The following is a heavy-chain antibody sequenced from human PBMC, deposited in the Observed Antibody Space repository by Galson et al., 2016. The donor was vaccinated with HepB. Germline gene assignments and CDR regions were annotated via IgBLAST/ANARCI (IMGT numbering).Heavy chain of an antibody. D-gene: IGHD1-26*01. V-gene: IGHV2-5*02. Sequence: PALVKPTQTLTLTCTFSGFSLTSYAEGVGWIRQPPGKALEWLALIYWDDDKRYSPSLKNRFTITQDTSKNQVVLTVTNLDPVDTATYYCVHIKYTTKWPGAFDVWGQGTMVTVSS. CDR3: VHIKYTTKWPGAFDV. CDR1: GFSLTSYAEG. J-gene: IGHJ3*01. CDR2: IYWDDDK.